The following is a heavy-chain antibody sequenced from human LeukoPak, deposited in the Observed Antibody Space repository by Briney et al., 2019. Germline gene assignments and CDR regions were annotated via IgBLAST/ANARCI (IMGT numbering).Heavy chain of an antibody. CDR3: ARDQGGQIDWYFDL. J-gene: IGHJ2*01. D-gene: IGHD3-16*01. Sequence: GGSLRLSCAASGFTFSSYSMNWVRQAPGKGLEWVSSISSSSSYIYYADSVKGRFTISRDNAKNSLYLQMNSLRAEDTAVYYCARDQGGQIDWYFDLWGRGTLVTVSS. V-gene: IGHV3-21*01. CDR2: ISSSSSYI. CDR1: GFTFSSYS.